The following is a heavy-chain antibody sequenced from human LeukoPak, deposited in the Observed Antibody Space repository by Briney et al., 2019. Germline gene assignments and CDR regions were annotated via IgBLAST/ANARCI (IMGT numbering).Heavy chain of an antibody. CDR1: GGTFSSYA. J-gene: IGHJ4*02. Sequence: ASVKVSCKASGGTFSSYAISWVRQAPGQGLEWMGWINPNSGGTNYAQKFQGRVTMTRDTSISTAYMELSRLRSDDTAVYYCASQYYVWGSYVFDYWGQGTLVTVSS. D-gene: IGHD3-16*01. CDR2: INPNSGGT. V-gene: IGHV1-2*02. CDR3: ASQYYVWGSYVFDY.